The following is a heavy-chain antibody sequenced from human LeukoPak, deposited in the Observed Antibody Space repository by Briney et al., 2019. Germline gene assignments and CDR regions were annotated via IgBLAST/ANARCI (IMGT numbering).Heavy chain of an antibody. CDR3: AKDGYGGYDLLGYYYYMDV. J-gene: IGHJ6*03. V-gene: IGHV3-30*18. D-gene: IGHD5-12*01. Sequence: PGRSLRLSCAASGFTFSSYGMHWVRQAPGKGLEWVAVIWYGGSNKYYADSVKGRFTISRDNSKNTLYLQMNSLRAEDTAVYYCAKDGYGGYDLLGYYYYMDVWGKGTTVTVSS. CDR1: GFTFSSYG. CDR2: IWYGGSNK.